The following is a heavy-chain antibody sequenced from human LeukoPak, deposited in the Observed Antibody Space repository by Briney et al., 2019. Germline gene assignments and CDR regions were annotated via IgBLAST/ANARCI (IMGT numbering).Heavy chain of an antibody. Sequence: GRSLRLSCAASGFTFSSYAMHWVRQAPGEGLEWVAVISYDGSNKYYADSVKGRFTISRDNSKNTLYLQMNSLRAEDTAVYYCARASYYYDSSGGFQHWGQGTLVTVSS. J-gene: IGHJ1*01. CDR3: ARASYYYDSSGGFQH. D-gene: IGHD3-22*01. CDR1: GFTFSSYA. V-gene: IGHV3-30-3*01. CDR2: ISYDGSNK.